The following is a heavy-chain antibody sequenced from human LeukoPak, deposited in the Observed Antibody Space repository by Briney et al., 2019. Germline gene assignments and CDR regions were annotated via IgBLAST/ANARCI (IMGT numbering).Heavy chain of an antibody. D-gene: IGHD6-13*01. CDR3: ARVYYSSSYDYWYFDL. V-gene: IGHV4-59*01. Sequence: SETLSLTCTVSGGSIRNYYWSWIRQPPGKGLEWIGYIYYSGSTNYNPSLKSRVTISVDTSKNQFSLKLSSVTAANTAVYYCARVYYSSSYDYWYFDLWGRGTLVTVSS. CDR1: GGSIRNYY. J-gene: IGHJ2*01. CDR2: IYYSGST.